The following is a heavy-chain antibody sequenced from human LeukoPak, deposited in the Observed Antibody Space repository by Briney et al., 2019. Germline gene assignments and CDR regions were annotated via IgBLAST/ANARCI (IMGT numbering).Heavy chain of an antibody. CDR1: GYTFNNYG. CDR2: ISAYNAKT. CDR3: ARGYYDYVWGSSDY. D-gene: IGHD3-16*01. V-gene: IGHV1-18*01. Sequence: ASVKVSCKTSGYTFNNYGVTWVRQAPGQGLEWMGWISAYNAKTNYAQKVQDRVTMTTGSSTSTAYMELRSLRSDDTAVYYCARGYYDYVWGSSDYWGQGTLVTVSS. J-gene: IGHJ4*02.